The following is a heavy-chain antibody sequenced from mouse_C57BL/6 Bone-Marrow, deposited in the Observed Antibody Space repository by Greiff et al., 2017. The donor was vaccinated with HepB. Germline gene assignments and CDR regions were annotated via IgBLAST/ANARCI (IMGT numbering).Heavy chain of an antibody. V-gene: IGHV7-1*01. CDR3: ARDAGSYYYAMDY. J-gene: IGHJ4*01. CDR2: SRNKANDYTT. Sequence: EVKLMESGGGLVQSGRSLRLSCATSGFTFSDFYMEWVRQAPGKGLEWIAASRNKANDYTTEYSASVKGRFIVSRDTSHSILYLQMNALRAEDTAIYYCARDAGSYYYAMDYWGQGTSVTVSS. CDR1: GFTFSDFY.